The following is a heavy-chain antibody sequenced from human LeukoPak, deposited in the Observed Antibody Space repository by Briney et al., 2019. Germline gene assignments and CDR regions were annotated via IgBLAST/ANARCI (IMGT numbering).Heavy chain of an antibody. CDR2: IYYSGST. J-gene: IGHJ4*02. D-gene: IGHD1-26*01. Sequence: SETLSLTCTVSGVSISSYYWSWIRQPPGKGLEWIGYIYYSGSTNYNPSLKSRVTISVDTSKNQFSLKLNSVTAADTAVYYCARHVSSGGTYAHFDYWGQGTLVTVSS. CDR3: ARHVSSGGTYAHFDY. V-gene: IGHV4-59*08. CDR1: GVSISSYY.